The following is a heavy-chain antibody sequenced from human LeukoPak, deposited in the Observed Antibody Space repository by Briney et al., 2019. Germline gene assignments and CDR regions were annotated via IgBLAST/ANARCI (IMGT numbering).Heavy chain of an antibody. CDR1: GYTFTGYY. V-gene: IGHV1-2*02. CDR2: INPNSGGT. J-gene: IGHJ5*02. D-gene: IGHD3-3*01. Sequence: ASVKVSCKASGYTFTGYYIHWVRQAPGQGLEWMGWINPNSGGTNYAQKFQGRVTMTRDTSISTAYMELSRLRSDDTAVYYCARGGYDFWSGYYANWFDPWGQGTLVTVSS. CDR3: ARGGYDFWSGYYANWFDP.